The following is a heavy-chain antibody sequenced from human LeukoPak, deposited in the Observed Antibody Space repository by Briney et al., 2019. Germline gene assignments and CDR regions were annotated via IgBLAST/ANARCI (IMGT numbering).Heavy chain of an antibody. CDR3: ARAEYYYDSSGYYGGPAALGY. Sequence: SETLSLTCTVSGGSISSGSYYWSWIRQPAGKGLEWIGRIYTSGSTNYNPSLKSRVTISVDTSKNQFSLKLSSVTAADTAVYYCARAEYYYDSSGYYGGPAALGYWGQGTLVTVSS. J-gene: IGHJ4*02. CDR2: IYTSGST. D-gene: IGHD3-22*01. V-gene: IGHV4-61*02. CDR1: GGSISSGSYY.